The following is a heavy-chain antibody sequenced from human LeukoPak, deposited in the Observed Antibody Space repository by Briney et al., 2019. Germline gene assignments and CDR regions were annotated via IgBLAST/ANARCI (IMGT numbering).Heavy chain of an antibody. V-gene: IGHV4-59*06. CDR1: GGSISSYY. CDR2: IYYSGST. D-gene: IGHD6-6*01. Sequence: SETLSLTCTVSGGSISSYYWSWIRQPAGKGLEWIGYIYYSGSTYYNPSLKSRVTISVDTSKNQFSLKLSSVTAADTAVYYCARALGYSSSMDYWGQGTLVTVSS. CDR3: ARALGYSSSMDY. J-gene: IGHJ4*02.